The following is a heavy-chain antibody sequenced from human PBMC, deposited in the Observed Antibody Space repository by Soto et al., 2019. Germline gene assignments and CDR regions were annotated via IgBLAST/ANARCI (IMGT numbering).Heavy chain of an antibody. CDR2: IWYDGSNK. CDR1: GFTFSSYG. D-gene: IGHD3-3*01. Sequence: GGSLRLSCAASGFTFSSYGMHWVRQAPGKGLEWVAVIWYDGSNKYYADTVKGRFTISRDNSTNTLYLQMNSLRAEDTAVYYCARDRWHDFWSGYIWEPRFDYWGQGTLVTVSS. J-gene: IGHJ4*02. CDR3: ARDRWHDFWSGYIWEPRFDY. V-gene: IGHV3-33*01.